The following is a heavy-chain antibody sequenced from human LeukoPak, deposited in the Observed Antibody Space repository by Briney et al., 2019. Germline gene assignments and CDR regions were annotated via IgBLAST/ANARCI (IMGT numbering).Heavy chain of an antibody. CDR3: AIHPDDYGSGSDYSYYYYGMDV. CDR1: GYTFTSYD. D-gene: IGHD3-10*01. V-gene: IGHV1-8*01. CDR2: MNPNSGNT. Sequence: GASVKVSCKASGYTFTSYDINWVRQATGQGLEWMGWMNPNSGNTGYAQKFQGRVTMTRNTSISTAYMELSSLRSEDTAVYYCAIHPDDYGSGSDYSYYYYGMDVWGQGTTVTVSS. J-gene: IGHJ6*02.